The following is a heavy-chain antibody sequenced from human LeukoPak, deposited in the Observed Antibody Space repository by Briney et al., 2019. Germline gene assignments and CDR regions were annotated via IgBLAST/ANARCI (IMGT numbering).Heavy chain of an antibody. Sequence: GGSLRLSCAASGFTFGSYAMSWVRQAPGKGLEWVSAISGSGGSTYYADSVKGRFTISRDNSKNTLYLQMNSLRAEDTAVYYCARANKMATFDYWGQGTLVTVSS. V-gene: IGHV3-23*01. J-gene: IGHJ4*02. D-gene: IGHD5-12*01. CDR2: ISGSGGST. CDR1: GFTFGSYA. CDR3: ARANKMATFDY.